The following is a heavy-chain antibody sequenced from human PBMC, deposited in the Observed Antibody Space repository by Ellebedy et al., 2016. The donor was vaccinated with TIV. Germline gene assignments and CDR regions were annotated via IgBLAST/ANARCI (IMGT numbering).Heavy chain of an antibody. J-gene: IGHJ6*02. D-gene: IGHD5-18*01. CDR1: GFTFSDYY. CDR2: ITSSGSTI. Sequence: PGGSLRLSCAASGFTFSDYYMSWIRQAPGKGLEWVSYITSSGSTIYYADSVKGRFPISRDNAQNSLYLQMNSLRAEDTAVYYCAREGDTAMVHGLDVWGQGTTVTVSS. V-gene: IGHV3-11*01. CDR3: AREGDTAMVHGLDV.